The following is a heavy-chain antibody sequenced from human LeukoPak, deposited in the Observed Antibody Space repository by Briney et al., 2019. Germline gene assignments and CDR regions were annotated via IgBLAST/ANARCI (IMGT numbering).Heavy chain of an antibody. J-gene: IGHJ4*02. CDR3: ARDRSSGWVDY. V-gene: IGHV1-2*02. Sequence: ASVKVSCKASGYTFTGYYMHWVRQPPGQELDWMGWINPNSGGTNYAQKFQDRVTMTRDTSINTAYMELSRLRSDDTAVYYCARDRSSGWVDYWGQGTLVTVSS. CDR1: GYTFTGYY. CDR2: INPNSGGT. D-gene: IGHD6-19*01.